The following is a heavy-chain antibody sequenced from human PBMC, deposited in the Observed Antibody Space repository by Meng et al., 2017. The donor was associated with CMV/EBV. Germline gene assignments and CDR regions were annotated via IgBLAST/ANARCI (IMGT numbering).Heavy chain of an antibody. D-gene: IGHD2-2*02. CDR1: GYSFTSFW. CDR2: IYPGDSDT. J-gene: IGHJ5*02. V-gene: IGHV5-51*01. CDR3: ARHIAICSSTSCYTRGDNWFDP. Sequence: GESLMISRKGLGYSFTSFWIGRVRQTPGKGLEWMGIIYPGDSDTRYSPSFQGQVTISADKSISTAYLQWSSLKASDTAMYYCARHIAICSSTSCYTRGDNWFDPWGQGTLVTVSS.